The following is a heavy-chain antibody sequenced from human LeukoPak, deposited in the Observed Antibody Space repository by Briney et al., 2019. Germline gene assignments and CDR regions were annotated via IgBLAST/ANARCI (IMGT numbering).Heavy chain of an antibody. J-gene: IGHJ3*02. V-gene: IGHV4-38-2*02. Sequence: SETLSLTCTVSGYSISSGYYWGWIRQPPGKGLEWIGSIYHSGSTYYNPSLKSRVTISVDTSKNQFSLKLSSVTAADTAVYYCARDPTYYDILTGYMPIGAFDIWGQGTMVTVSS. CDR1: GYSISSGYY. CDR2: IYHSGST. CDR3: ARDPTYYDILTGYMPIGAFDI. D-gene: IGHD3-9*01.